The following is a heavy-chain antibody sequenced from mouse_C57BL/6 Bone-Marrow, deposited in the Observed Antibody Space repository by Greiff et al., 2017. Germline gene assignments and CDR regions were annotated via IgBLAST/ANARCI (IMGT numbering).Heavy chain of an antibody. J-gene: IGHJ3*01. D-gene: IGHD1-1*01. CDR3: ARGRITTVVAPFAY. CDR1: GYTFTSYG. CDR2: IYPRSGNT. V-gene: IGHV1-81*01. Sequence: QVQLQQSGAELARPGASVKLSCKASGYTFTSYGISWVKQRTGQGLEWIGGIYPRSGNTSYNEKFKGKATLTADKSSSTAYMELRSLTSEDSAVYFCARGRITTVVAPFAYWGQGTLVTVSA.